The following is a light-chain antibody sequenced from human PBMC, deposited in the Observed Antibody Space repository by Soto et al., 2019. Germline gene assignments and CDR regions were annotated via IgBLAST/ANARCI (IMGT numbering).Light chain of an antibody. CDR3: QQLNSYPLYT. V-gene: IGKV1-9*01. Sequence: IQLTQSPSSLSASVGHRVTITCRASQGISSYFAWYQQKPGKAPKLLIYAAFTLQSGVPSRFSGSGSGTDFNFSIRSLQAEDVATYDCQQLNSYPLYTFGQGTKLEIK. CDR2: AAF. J-gene: IGKJ2*01. CDR1: QGISSY.